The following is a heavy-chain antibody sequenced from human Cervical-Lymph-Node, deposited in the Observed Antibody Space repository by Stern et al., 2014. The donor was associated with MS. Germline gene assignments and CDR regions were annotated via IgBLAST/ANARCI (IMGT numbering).Heavy chain of an antibody. Sequence: EVQLEESGGGLVKPGGSLRLSCAASGFTFSSYSTNWVRQAPGKGLEWVSSISSSSSYIYYADSVKGRFTISRDNAKNSLYLQMNSLRAEDTAVYYCATGVRYFDWLGDDYWGQGTLVTVSS. CDR2: ISSSSSYI. V-gene: IGHV3-21*01. CDR1: GFTFSSYS. D-gene: IGHD3-9*01. J-gene: IGHJ4*02. CDR3: ATGVRYFDWLGDDY.